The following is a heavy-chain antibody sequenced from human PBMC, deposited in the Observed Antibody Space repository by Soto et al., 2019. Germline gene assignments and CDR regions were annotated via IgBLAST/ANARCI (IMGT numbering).Heavy chain of an antibody. CDR3: AKDRDGYPSGMDV. V-gene: IGHV3-9*01. CDR1: GFTFSSYG. CDR2: ISWNSGSI. J-gene: IGHJ6*02. D-gene: IGHD5-12*01. Sequence: VQLVESGGGVVQPGRSLRLSCAASGFTFSSYGMHWVRQAPGKGLEWVSGISWNSGSIGYADSVKGRFTISRDNAKNSLYLQMNSLRAEDTALYYCAKDRDGYPSGMDVWGQGTTVTVSS.